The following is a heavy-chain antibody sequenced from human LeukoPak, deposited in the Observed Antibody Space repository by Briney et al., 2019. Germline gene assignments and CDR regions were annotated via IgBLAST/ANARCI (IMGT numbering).Heavy chain of an antibody. Sequence: GGSLRLSCAASGFTFSSYWMHWVRQAPGKGLVWVSRINSDGSSTSYADSVKGRFTISRDNSKNTLYLQMNSLRPEDAAVYYCAKDSAAPAVNWGQGTLVTVSS. D-gene: IGHD2-2*01. J-gene: IGHJ4*02. CDR1: GFTFSSYW. CDR3: AKDSAAPAVN. V-gene: IGHV3-74*01. CDR2: INSDGSST.